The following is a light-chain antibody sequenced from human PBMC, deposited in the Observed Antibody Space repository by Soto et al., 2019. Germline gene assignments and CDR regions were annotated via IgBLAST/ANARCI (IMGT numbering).Light chain of an antibody. Sequence: QSALTQPVSVSGSPGQSITISCTGTSSDVGGYNFVSWYQHRPGDAPRLIIYEVSDRPSGISNRFSGSKSGNTASLTISGLQAEDEADYYCFSYTNSNTRLFGGGTKLTVL. CDR3: FSYTNSNTRL. CDR1: SSDVGGYNF. V-gene: IGLV2-14*01. J-gene: IGLJ3*02. CDR2: EVS.